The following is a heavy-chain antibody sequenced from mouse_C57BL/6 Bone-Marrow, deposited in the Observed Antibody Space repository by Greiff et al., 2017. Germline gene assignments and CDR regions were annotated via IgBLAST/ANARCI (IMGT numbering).Heavy chain of an antibody. CDR1: GYTFTSYW. Sequence: VQLQQPGAELVRPGSSVKLSCKASGYTFTSYWMHWVKQRPIQGLEWIGNIDPSDSETHYNQKFKDKATLTVDKSSSTAYMQLSSLTSEDSAVYYFARDIYYYGSSLWYFDVWGTGTTVTVSS. D-gene: IGHD1-1*01. J-gene: IGHJ1*03. CDR2: IDPSDSET. CDR3: ARDIYYYGSSLWYFDV. V-gene: IGHV1-52*01.